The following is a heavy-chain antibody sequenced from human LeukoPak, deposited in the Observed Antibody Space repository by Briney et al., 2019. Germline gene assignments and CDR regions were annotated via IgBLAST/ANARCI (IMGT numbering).Heavy chain of an antibody. D-gene: IGHD6-19*01. CDR2: IYYSGST. V-gene: IGHV4-59*01. CDR3: ARDVPPGGWYDY. CDR1: GGSISSYY. Sequence: SETLSLTCTVSGGSISSYYWSWIRQLPGKGLEWIGYIYYSGSTNYNPSLKSRVTISVDTSKNQFSLKLSSVTAADTAVYYCARDVPPGGWYDYWGQGTLVTVSS. J-gene: IGHJ4*02.